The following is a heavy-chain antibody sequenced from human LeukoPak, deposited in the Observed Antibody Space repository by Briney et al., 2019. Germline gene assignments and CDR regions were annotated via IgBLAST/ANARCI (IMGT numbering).Heavy chain of an antibody. CDR3: AREGDGSLKFDC. CDR1: GGSISSAGYY. Sequence: SETLSLTCTVSGGSISSAGYYWSWIRQHPGKGLEWIGYIYFSGSTFYNPSLRSRLTISVDTSKNQFSLKVRSVTAADTAVYYCAREGDGSLKFDCWGQGTLVTVSS. V-gene: IGHV4-31*03. CDR2: IYFSGST. D-gene: IGHD3-10*01. J-gene: IGHJ4*02.